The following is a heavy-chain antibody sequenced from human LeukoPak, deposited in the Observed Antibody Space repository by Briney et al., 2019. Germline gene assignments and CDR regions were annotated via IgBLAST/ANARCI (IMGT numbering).Heavy chain of an antibody. CDR3: ARGTVVVAEIYYYGMDV. CDR2: INHSGST. Sequence: PSETLSLTCTVSGGSISSSSYYWGWIRQPPGKGLEWIGEINHSGSTNYNPSLKSRVTISVDTSKNQFSLKLSSVTAADTAVYYCARGTVVVAEIYYYGMDVWGQGTTVTVSS. V-gene: IGHV4-39*07. J-gene: IGHJ6*02. CDR1: GGSISSSSYY. D-gene: IGHD2-15*01.